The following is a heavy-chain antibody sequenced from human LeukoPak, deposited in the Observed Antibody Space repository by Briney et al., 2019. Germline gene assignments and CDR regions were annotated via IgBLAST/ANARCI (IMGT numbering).Heavy chain of an antibody. J-gene: IGHJ4*02. D-gene: IGHD5-18*01. CDR3: AGDDYSYGYN. Sequence: ASVKVSCKASGGTFSSYAISWVRQAPGQGLEWMGRIIPIFGTANYAQKFQGRVTITTDESTSTAYMELSSLRSEDTAVYYCAGDDYSYGYNWGQGTLVTVSS. V-gene: IGHV1-69*05. CDR1: GGTFSSYA. CDR2: IIPIFGTA.